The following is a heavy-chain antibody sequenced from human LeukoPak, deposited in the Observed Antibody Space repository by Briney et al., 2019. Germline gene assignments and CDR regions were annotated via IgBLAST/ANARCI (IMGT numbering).Heavy chain of an antibody. CDR3: ARHDCSGGSCPLAY. D-gene: IGHD2-15*01. CDR1: GYTFTSYW. V-gene: IGHV5-10-1*01. J-gene: IGHJ4*02. CDR2: IDPSDSHA. Sequence: GESLKISCKGSGYTFTSYWITWVRQMPGKGLEWMGRIDPSDSHASYSPSLQGHVTISADKSINTAYLLWSSLKASDTAMYYCARHDCSGGSCPLAYWGQGTLVTVPS.